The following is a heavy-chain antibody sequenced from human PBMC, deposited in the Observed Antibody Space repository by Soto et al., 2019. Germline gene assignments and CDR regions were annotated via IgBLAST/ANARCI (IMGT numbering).Heavy chain of an antibody. CDR2: IYYSGPT. Sequence: QVQLQESGPGLVKPSQTLSLTCTVSGGSISSGGYYWSWIRQHPGKGLEWIGYIYYSGPTYYNPSLKSRVTISVDTSKNQFSLKLSSVTAADTAVYYCARARFDSSGYYHYYYYGMDVWGQGTTVTVSS. CDR1: GGSISSGGYY. D-gene: IGHD3-22*01. J-gene: IGHJ6*02. V-gene: IGHV4-31*03. CDR3: ARARFDSSGYYHYYYYGMDV.